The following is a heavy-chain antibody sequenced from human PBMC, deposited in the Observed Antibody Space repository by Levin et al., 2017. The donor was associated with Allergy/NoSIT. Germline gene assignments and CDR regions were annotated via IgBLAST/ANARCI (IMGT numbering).Heavy chain of an antibody. V-gene: IGHV3-30*04. CDR1: GFTFSSYA. CDR3: ARDRDTAMVIALSN. CDR2: ISYDGSNK. D-gene: IGHD5-18*01. J-gene: IGHJ4*02. Sequence: PGGSLRLSCAASGFTFSSYAMHWVRQAPGKGLEWVAVISYDGSNKYYADSVKGRFTISRDNSKNTLYLQMNSLRAEDTAVYYCARDRDTAMVIALSNWGQGTLVTVSS.